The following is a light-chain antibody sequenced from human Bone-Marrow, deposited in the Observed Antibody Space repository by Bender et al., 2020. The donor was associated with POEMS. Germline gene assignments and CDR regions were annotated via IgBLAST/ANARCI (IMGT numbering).Light chain of an antibody. J-gene: IGLJ1*01. CDR1: DSNFGGNN. CDR2: SNY. CDR3: CAYAGDYTFV. V-gene: IGLV1-44*01. Sequence: QSVLTQPPSASGTPGQSVIISCSGTDSNFGGNNVNWYQHLPGTAPRLVVYSNYQRPSGVPDRFSGSRSGNTAYLTISGLQAEDEADYYCCAYAGDYTFVFPTGTQVTVL.